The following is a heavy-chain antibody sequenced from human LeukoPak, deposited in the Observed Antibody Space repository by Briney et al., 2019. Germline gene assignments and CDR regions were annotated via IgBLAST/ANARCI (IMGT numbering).Heavy chain of an antibody. CDR1: GFIFSNHF. Sequence: GGSLRLSCSTSGFIFSNHFMHWVRQAPGKGLEYVSSIGPNGASTLYADSVKDRFTIFRDNSRNALYVQLTSLRLEDTALYYCVKDLTGTWSFDYWGQGTLVTVSS. D-gene: IGHD3-9*01. J-gene: IGHJ4*02. CDR2: IGPNGAST. V-gene: IGHV3-64*05. CDR3: VKDLTGTWSFDY.